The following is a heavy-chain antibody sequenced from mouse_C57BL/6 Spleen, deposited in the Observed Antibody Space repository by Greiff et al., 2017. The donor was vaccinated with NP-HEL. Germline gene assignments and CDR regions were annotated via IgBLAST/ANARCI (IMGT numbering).Heavy chain of an antibody. J-gene: IGHJ4*01. CDR1: GYTFTSYW. D-gene: IGHD2-5*01. V-gene: IGHV1-50*01. CDR2: IDPSDSYT. CDR3: ARAYYSNYYAMDY. Sequence: QVQLQQPGAELVKPGASVKLSCKASGYTFTSYWMQWVKQRPGQGLEWIGEIDPSDSYTNYNQKFKGKATLTVDTSSSTAYMQLSSLTSEDSAVYYGARAYYSNYYAMDYWGQGTSVTVSS.